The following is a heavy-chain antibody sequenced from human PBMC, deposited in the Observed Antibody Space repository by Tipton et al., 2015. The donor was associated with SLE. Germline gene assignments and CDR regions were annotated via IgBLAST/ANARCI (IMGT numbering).Heavy chain of an antibody. CDR1: GGTFSSYA. J-gene: IGHJ3*02. CDR2: IIPIFGTA. CDR3: AVVPAAINAFDI. D-gene: IGHD2-2*02. V-gene: IGHV1-69*05. Sequence: QSGAKVKKPGSSVKVSCKASGGTFSSYAISWVRQAPGQGLEWMGGIIPIFGTANYAQKFQGRVTITTDESTSTAYMELSSLRSEDTAVYYCAVVPAAINAFDIWGQGTMVTVSS.